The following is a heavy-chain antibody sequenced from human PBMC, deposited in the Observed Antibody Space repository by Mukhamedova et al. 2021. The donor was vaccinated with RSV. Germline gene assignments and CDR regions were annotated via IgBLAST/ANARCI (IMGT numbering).Heavy chain of an antibody. V-gene: IGHV3-30*01. CDR3: AGVVAATRYYYYGM. Sequence: GFTFSSYAMHWVRQAPGKGLEWVAVISYDGSNKYYADSVKGRFTIPRDNSKNTLYLQMNSLRAEDTAVYYCAGVVAATRYYYYGM. J-gene: IGHJ6*01. D-gene: IGHD2-15*01. CDR1: GFTFSSYA. CDR2: ISYDGSNK.